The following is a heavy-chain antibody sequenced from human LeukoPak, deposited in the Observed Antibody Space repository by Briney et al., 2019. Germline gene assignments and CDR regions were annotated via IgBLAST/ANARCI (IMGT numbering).Heavy chain of an antibody. CDR2: INHSGST. CDR3: ARGEYCSSTSCYNWFDP. J-gene: IGHJ5*02. V-gene: IGHV4-39*07. CDR1: GGSISSSSYY. D-gene: IGHD2-2*01. Sequence: PSETLSLTCTVSGGSISSSSYYWGWIRQPPGKGLEWIGEINHSGSTNYNPSLKSRVTISVDTSKNQFSLKLSSVTAADTAVYYCARGEYCSSTSCYNWFDPWGQGTLVTVSS.